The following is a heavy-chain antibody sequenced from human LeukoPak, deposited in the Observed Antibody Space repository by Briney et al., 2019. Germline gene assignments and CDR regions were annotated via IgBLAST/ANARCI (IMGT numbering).Heavy chain of an antibody. V-gene: IGHV3-21*01. Sequence: GGSLRLSCAASGFTFSSYSMNWVRQAPGKGLEWVSSISSGSSYIYYADSVKGRFTISRDNAKNSLYLQMNSLRAEDTAVYYCARGRYGSSYEYFDYWGQGTLVTVSS. CDR3: ARGRYGSSYEYFDY. CDR2: ISSGSSYI. J-gene: IGHJ4*02. D-gene: IGHD3-10*01. CDR1: GFTFSSYS.